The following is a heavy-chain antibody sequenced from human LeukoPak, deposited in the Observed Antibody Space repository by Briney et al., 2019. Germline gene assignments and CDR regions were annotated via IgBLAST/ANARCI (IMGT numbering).Heavy chain of an antibody. Sequence: SETLSLTCTVPGGSISSGDYYWSWIRQPPGKGLEWIGYIYYSGSTYYNPSLKSRVTISVDTSKNQFSLKLSSVTAADTAVYYCAREQVITYGFDYWGQGTLVTVSS. J-gene: IGHJ4*02. D-gene: IGHD3-16*01. CDR3: AREQVITYGFDY. V-gene: IGHV4-30-4*08. CDR2: IYYSGST. CDR1: GGSISSGDYY.